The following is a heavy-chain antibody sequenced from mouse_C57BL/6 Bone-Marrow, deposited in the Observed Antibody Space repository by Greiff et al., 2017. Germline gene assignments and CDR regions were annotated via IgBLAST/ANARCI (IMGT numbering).Heavy chain of an antibody. D-gene: IGHD1-1*01. CDR2: IYPGDGDT. V-gene: IGHV1-82*01. Sequence: VKLMESGPELVKPGASVKISCKASGYAFSSSWMNWVKQRPGKGLEWIGRIYPGDGDTNYNGKFKGKATLTADKSSSTAYMQLSSLTSEDSAVYFCVYGSSSFAYWGQGTLVTVSA. CDR3: VYGSSSFAY. CDR1: GYAFSSSW. J-gene: IGHJ3*01.